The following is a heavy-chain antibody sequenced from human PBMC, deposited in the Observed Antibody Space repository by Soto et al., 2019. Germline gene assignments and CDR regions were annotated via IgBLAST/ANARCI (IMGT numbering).Heavy chain of an antibody. J-gene: IGHJ3*02. Sequence: EVQLVESGGGPVKPGGSLRLSCAASGFTFSSYSMNWVRQAPGKGLEWVSSISSSSSYIYYADSVKGRFTISRDNAKNSLYLQMNSLRAEDTAVYYCARVDIVATESAFDIWGQGTMVTVSS. CDR1: GFTFSSYS. CDR3: ARVDIVATESAFDI. D-gene: IGHD5-12*01. CDR2: ISSSSSYI. V-gene: IGHV3-21*01.